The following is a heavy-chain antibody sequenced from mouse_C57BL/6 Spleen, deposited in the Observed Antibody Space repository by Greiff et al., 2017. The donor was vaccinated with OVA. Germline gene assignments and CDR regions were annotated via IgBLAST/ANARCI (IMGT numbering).Heavy chain of an antibody. CDR1: GFTFSSYA. Sequence: EVKLVESGGGLVKPGGSLKLSCAASGFTFSSYAMSWVRQTPEKRLEWVATISDGGSYTYYPDNVKGRFTISRDNAKNNLYLQMSHLKSEDTAMYYCARVHDGYYAMDYWGQGTSVTVSS. D-gene: IGHD2-3*01. CDR3: ARVHDGYYAMDY. J-gene: IGHJ4*01. CDR2: ISDGGSYT. V-gene: IGHV5-4*03.